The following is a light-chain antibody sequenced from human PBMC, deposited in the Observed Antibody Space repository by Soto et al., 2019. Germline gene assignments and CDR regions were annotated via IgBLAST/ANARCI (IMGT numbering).Light chain of an antibody. Sequence: SALTQPASVSGSPGQSITISCTGTSSDVGYHNLVSWYQQHSGKAPKLMIYEVSKRPSGVSNRFSGSKSGNTASLTISGLQAEDEADYYCCSYAGSNTWVFGGGTKLTVL. J-gene: IGLJ3*02. CDR3: CSYAGSNTWV. CDR1: SSDVGYHNL. CDR2: EVS. V-gene: IGLV2-23*02.